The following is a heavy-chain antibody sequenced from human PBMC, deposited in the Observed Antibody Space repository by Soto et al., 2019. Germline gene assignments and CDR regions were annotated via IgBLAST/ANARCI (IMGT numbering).Heavy chain of an antibody. CDR2: MSYDGSDT. Sequence: QPGGSLRLSCVGSGFIFINNGMHWVRQTPGKGLEWVAFMSYDGSDTFYADSVKGRFTISRDNSKNTLFLHMSNLRAEDTAMYYCTIVRVADSALDHWGQGTLVTVSS. CDR1: GFIFINNG. D-gene: IGHD3-10*02. J-gene: IGHJ4*02. CDR3: TIVRVADSALDH. V-gene: IGHV3-30*02.